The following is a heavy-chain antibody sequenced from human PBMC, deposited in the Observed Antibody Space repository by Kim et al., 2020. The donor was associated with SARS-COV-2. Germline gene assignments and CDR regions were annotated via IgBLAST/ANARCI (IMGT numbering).Heavy chain of an antibody. CDR3: VKRLKGPPGDFWEFDF. CDR2: INHSGST. D-gene: IGHD5-12*01. V-gene: IGHV4-34*01. J-gene: IGHJ3*01. Sequence: SETLSLTCAVYGGSFSGYYWSWIRQPPGKGLELIGEINHSGSTNYNPSLKSRVTISVDTYKNQFSLKLSSMTAADTAVYYCVKRLKGPPGDFWEFDFWG. CDR1: GGSFSGYY.